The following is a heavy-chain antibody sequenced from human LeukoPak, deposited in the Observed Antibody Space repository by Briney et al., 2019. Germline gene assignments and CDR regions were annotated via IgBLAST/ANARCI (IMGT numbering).Heavy chain of an antibody. J-gene: IGHJ5*01. CDR1: GFTFSAHA. D-gene: IGHD3-22*01. CDR2: ISGSNGRT. Sequence: GRSLRLSCAASGFTFSAHAMSWVRQPPGKGLEWVSAISGSNGRTHYADSLRGQFSISRDNSKNTIYMQMNSLRADDTAVYYCAKDVLHDGSVYYANYLDSWGHGTLVTVSS. CDR3: AKDVLHDGSVYYANYLDS. V-gene: IGHV3-23*01.